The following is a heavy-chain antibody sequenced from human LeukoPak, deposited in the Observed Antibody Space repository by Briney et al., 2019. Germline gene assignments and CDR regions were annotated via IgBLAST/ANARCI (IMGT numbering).Heavy chain of an antibody. CDR1: GGSFSGYY. J-gene: IGHJ4*02. CDR3: SRNNWSGGDY. Sequence: PSETLSLTCAVYGGSFSGYYWSWVRQAPGKGLEWVANIKEDGSEMYYVDSVKGRFTISRDDAKHSLYLQMNSLRVEDTAVYYCSRNNWSGGDYWGQGTLVTVSS. V-gene: IGHV3-7*01. CDR2: IKEDGSEM. D-gene: IGHD3-3*01.